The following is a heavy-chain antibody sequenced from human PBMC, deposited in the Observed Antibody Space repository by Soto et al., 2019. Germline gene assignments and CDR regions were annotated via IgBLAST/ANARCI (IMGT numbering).Heavy chain of an antibody. CDR2: IIPIFGTA. D-gene: IGHD5-18*01. V-gene: IGHV1-69*01. CDR3: ARGHVDTAIVNYYGMDV. J-gene: IGHJ6*02. Sequence: QVQLVQSGAEVKKPGSSVKVSCKASGGTFSSYAISWVRQAPGQGLEWMGGIIPIFGTANYAQKFQGRVTITADESTSTAYMELSSLRSEDTAVYYCARGHVDTAIVNYYGMDVWGQGTTVTVSS. CDR1: GGTFSSYA.